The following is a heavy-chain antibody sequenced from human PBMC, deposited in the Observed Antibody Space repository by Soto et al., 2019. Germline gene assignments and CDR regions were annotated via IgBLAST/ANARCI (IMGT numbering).Heavy chain of an antibody. CDR3: ARVVHNYDCSGYILISKMTNAFDI. CDR1: GYTFTSYA. Sequence: DSVKVSCKASGYTFTSYARHWVRQPPGQKQERMGWINARNFNTKYSQKVKGRVTFTRDTSACTAYMELSSLRYEDPALYYCARVVHNYDCSGYILISKMTNAFDIWGQGAMVTVSS. V-gene: IGHV1-3*01. CDR2: INARNFNT. D-gene: IGHD3-22*01. J-gene: IGHJ3*02.